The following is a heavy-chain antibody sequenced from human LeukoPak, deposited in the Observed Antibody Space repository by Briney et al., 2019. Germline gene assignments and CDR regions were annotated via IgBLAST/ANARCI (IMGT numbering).Heavy chain of an antibody. CDR2: INPNSGGT. V-gene: IGHV1-2*02. CDR1: GYTFTFYY. D-gene: IGHD6-6*01. Sequence: ASVKVSCTASGYTFTFYYMHWVRQAPGQGLEWMGWINPNSGGTNYAQKFQGRVTMTRDTSISTAYMELSRLRSDDTAVYYCARVSSIAARGDFDYWGQGTLVTVSS. J-gene: IGHJ4*02. CDR3: ARVSSIAARGDFDY.